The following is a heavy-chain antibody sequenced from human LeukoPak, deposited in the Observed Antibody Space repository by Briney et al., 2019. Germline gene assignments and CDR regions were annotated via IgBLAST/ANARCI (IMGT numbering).Heavy chain of an antibody. CDR3: PSLKEAAAGPFDY. V-gene: IGHV1-24*01. J-gene: IGHJ4*02. CDR2: FDPEDGET. CDR1: GYTLTELS. Sequence: ASVKVSCKVSGYTLTELSMHWVRQAPGKGLEWMGGFDPEDGETIYAQKFQGRVTMTEDTSTDTAYMELSSLRSEDTAVYYCPSLKEAAAGPFDYWGQGTLVTVSS. D-gene: IGHD6-13*01.